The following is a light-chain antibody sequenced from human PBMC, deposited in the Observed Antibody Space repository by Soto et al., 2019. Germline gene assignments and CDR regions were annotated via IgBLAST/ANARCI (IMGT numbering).Light chain of an antibody. Sequence: IVLTQSPATLSLSPGERATLSCRASQSVSSYLAWYQQKTGQDPRLLIYDASNRATGITARFSGSGSGTDFTLTISSLEPEDFAVYYCQQRSNWPPITFGQGTRLEIK. CDR1: QSVSSY. CDR3: QQRSNWPPIT. V-gene: IGKV3-11*01. J-gene: IGKJ5*01. CDR2: DAS.